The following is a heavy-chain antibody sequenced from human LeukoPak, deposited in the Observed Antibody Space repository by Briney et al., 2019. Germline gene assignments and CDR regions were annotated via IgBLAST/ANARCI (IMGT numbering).Heavy chain of an antibody. V-gene: IGHV3-64D*06. CDR3: VKGDYDFWSGYLNRFDP. CDR1: GFTFSSYA. J-gene: IGHJ5*02. Sequence: GGSLRLSCSASGFTFSSYAMHWVRQAPGKGLEYVSAISSNGGSTYYADSVKGRFTISRDNSKNTLYLQMSSLRAEDTAVYYCVKGDYDFWSGYLNRFDPWGQGTLVTVSS. D-gene: IGHD3-3*01. CDR2: ISSNGGST.